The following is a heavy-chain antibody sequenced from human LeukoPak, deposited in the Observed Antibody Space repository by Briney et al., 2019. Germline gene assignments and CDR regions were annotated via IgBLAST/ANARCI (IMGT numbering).Heavy chain of an antibody. J-gene: IGHJ1*01. CDR2: ISGSGGST. D-gene: IGHD6-19*01. CDR1: GFTFSSYA. V-gene: IGHV3-23*01. CDR3: AKGEQWLYSEYFQH. Sequence: GGSLRLPCAASGFTFSSYAMSWVRQAPGKGLEWVSAISGSGGSTYYADSVKGRFTISRDNSKNTLYLQMNSLRAEDTAVYYCAKGEQWLYSEYFQHWGQGTLVTVSS.